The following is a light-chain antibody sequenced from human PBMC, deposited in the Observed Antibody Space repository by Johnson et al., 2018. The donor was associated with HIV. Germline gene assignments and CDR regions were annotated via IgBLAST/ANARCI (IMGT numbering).Light chain of an antibody. V-gene: IGLV1-51*01. CDR2: DNN. CDR3: GTWDSTLSVGV. CDR1: SSNIGNNY. Sequence: QPVLTQPPSVSAAPGQKVTISCSGSSSNIGNNYVSWYQQLPGIAPKLLIYDNNKRPSGIPDRFSGSKSGTSATLGITGLQTGDEADYYCGTWDSTLSVGVFVTGTKVTVL. J-gene: IGLJ1*01.